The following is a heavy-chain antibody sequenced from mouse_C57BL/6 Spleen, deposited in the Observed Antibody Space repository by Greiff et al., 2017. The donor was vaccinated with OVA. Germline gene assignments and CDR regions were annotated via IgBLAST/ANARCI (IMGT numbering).Heavy chain of an antibody. D-gene: IGHD1-1*01. CDR2: IYPGDGDT. CDR1: GYAFSSSW. Sequence: VKLVQSGPELVKPGASVKISCKASGYAFSSSWMNWVKQRPGQGLEWIGRIYPGDGDTNYNGKFEGKATLTADKSSSTAYMQLSSLTSEDSAVYFCAREDYGSSYGGLAYWGQGTLVTVSA. CDR3: AREDYGSSYGGLAY. V-gene: IGHV1-82*01. J-gene: IGHJ3*01.